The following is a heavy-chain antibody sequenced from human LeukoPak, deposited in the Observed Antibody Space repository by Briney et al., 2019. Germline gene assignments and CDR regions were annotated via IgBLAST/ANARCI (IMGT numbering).Heavy chain of an antibody. D-gene: IGHD2-2*01. J-gene: IGHJ6*02. CDR2: INPSGGST. Sequence: ASVEVSCKASGYTFTSYYMHWVRQAPGQGLEWMGIINPSGGSTSYAQKFQGRVTMTRDTSTSTVYMELSSLRSEDTAVYYCARGPGYCSSTSCSGGMDVWGQGTTVTVSS. V-gene: IGHV1-46*01. CDR3: ARGPGYCSSTSCSGGMDV. CDR1: GYTFTSYY.